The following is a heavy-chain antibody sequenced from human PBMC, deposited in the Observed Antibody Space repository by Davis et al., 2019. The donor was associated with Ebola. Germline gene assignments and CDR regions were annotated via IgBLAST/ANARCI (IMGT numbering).Heavy chain of an antibody. V-gene: IGHV3-21*04. CDR2: ITSSSSYI. Sequence: PGGSLRLSCAASGFTFSSFSMNWVRQAAGKGLEWVSSITSSSSYIYYADSVKGRFTISRDNSKNTVLLQMSSLRAEDTAIYYCARDLGSSTDYWGQGTLVTVSS. J-gene: IGHJ4*02. CDR1: GFTFSSFS. CDR3: ARDLGSSTDY. D-gene: IGHD6-6*01.